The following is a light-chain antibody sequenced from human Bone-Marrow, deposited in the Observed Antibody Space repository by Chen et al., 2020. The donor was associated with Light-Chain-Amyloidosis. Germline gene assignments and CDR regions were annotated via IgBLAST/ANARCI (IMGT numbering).Light chain of an antibody. CDR2: EAK. CDR1: SSDVGNYNL. CDR3: CSYAGRGKM. V-gene: IGLV2-23*01. J-gene: IGLJ3*02. Sequence: QSALTPPASVSGSPGQSITLFCTGSSSDVGNYNLVSWYQHHPGKAPKLIIYEAKKRPSGVSNRFSGSRSGYTASLTISGLQAEDEADYYCCSYAGRGKMFGGGTKLTVL.